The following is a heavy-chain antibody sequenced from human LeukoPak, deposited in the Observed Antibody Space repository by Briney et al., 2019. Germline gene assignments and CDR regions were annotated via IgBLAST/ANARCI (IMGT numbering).Heavy chain of an antibody. CDR1: GFTFSSYA. Sequence: PGGSLRLSCAASGFTFSSYAMSWVRQAPGKGLGWVSAISGSGGSTYYADSVKGRLTISRDNSKNTLYLQMNSLRAEDTAVYYCAKTMWIQLWPEYFQHWGQGTLVTVSS. V-gene: IGHV3-23*01. J-gene: IGHJ1*01. D-gene: IGHD5-18*01. CDR3: AKTMWIQLWPEYFQH. CDR2: ISGSGGST.